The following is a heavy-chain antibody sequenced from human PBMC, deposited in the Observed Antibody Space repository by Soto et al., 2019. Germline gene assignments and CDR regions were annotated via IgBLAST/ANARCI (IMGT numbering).Heavy chain of an antibody. CDR2: ISFSGVST. CDR1: GFTFSTYA. V-gene: IGHV3-23*01. J-gene: IGHJ3*02. CDR3: AKQSTSIPSTYRNAFDM. Sequence: XXSLRLACTASGFTFSTYAMNWVLQAPGKGLWGVSNISFSGVSTLYADSARGRFTISRNNSQNTVFLQLNSLGAEETAFFFCAKQSTSIPSTYRNAFDMWGQGTMVTVS. D-gene: IGHD2-2*01.